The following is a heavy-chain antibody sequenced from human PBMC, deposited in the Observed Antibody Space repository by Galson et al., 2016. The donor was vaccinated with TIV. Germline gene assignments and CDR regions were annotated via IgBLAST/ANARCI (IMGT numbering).Heavy chain of an antibody. CDR1: GFTFDEYA. CDR2: ISWNSGTI. V-gene: IGHV3-9*01. CDR3: VKQNVYLGIVVADRAFDV. Sequence: SLRLSCAASGFTFDEYAIHWVRQAPGQGLEWVSGISWNSGTIGYAESVKGRFTISRDNAKKSLYPQMNSLRPEDTAFYYCVKQNVYLGIVVADRAFDVWGQGTKVTGSS. J-gene: IGHJ3*01. D-gene: IGHD3-22*01.